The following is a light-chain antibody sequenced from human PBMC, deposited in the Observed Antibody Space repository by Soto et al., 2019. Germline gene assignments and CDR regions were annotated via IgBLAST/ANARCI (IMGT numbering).Light chain of an antibody. CDR2: GVS. CDR1: QSVRSSY. J-gene: IGKJ1*01. Sequence: EIVLTQSPGTLSLSPGERATLSCRASQSVRSSYLAWYQQKLGQAPRLLIYGVSNRATGIPDRFSGSGSGTDFPLTISRLESEDFGGYYCQQYGTSPRTFGQGTKVEIK. CDR3: QQYGTSPRT. V-gene: IGKV3-20*01.